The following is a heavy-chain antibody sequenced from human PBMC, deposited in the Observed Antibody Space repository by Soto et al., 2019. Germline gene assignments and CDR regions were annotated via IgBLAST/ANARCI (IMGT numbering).Heavy chain of an antibody. J-gene: IGHJ5*02. CDR2: MNPNSGNT. D-gene: IGHD2-21*02. Sequence: QVQLVQSGAEVKKPGASVKVSCKASGYTFTSYDINWVRQATGQGLEWMGWMNPNSGNTGYAQKFQGRVTMTRNTSIITAYMELSSLRSEDTAVYYCATRNTVVTPVWFDPWGQGTLVTVSS. CDR1: GYTFTSYD. V-gene: IGHV1-8*01. CDR3: ATRNTVVTPVWFDP.